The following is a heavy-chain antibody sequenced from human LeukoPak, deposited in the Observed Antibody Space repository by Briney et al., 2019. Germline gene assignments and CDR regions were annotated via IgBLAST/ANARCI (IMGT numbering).Heavy chain of an antibody. CDR3: FVPADTAMAKLDP. V-gene: IGHV1-8*01. CDR1: GYTFTSYD. D-gene: IGHD5-18*01. J-gene: IGHJ5*02. CDR2: MNPNSGNT. Sequence: ASVKVSCKASGYTFTSYDINWVRQATGQGLEWMGWMNPNSGNTGYAQKFQGRVTMTRNTSISTAYMELSRLRSETTAVYYCFVPADTAMAKLDPWGQGTLVTVSS.